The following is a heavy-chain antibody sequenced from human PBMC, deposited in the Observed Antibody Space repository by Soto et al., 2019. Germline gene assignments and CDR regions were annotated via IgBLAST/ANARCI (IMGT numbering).Heavy chain of an antibody. CDR3: ARNYPNYGDYYFDF. CDR2: INWNSRTL. CDR1: GFMFNDYG. D-gene: IGHD4-17*01. Sequence: QLVESGGGLVQPGRSLTLSCSASGFMFNDYGMNWVRQAPGKGREWIAYINWNSRTLYYADSVRGRFTISRDNAERSLYLQMNSLREDDTAVYYCARNYPNYGDYYFDFWGQGTLVAVSS. V-gene: IGHV3-48*02. J-gene: IGHJ4*02.